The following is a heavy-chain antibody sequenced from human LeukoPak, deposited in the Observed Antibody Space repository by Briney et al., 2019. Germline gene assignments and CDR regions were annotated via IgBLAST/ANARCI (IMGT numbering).Heavy chain of an antibody. CDR2: IYYSGST. V-gene: IGHV4-39*07. Sequence: PSETLSLTCTVSGGSISSSSYYWGWIRQPPGKGLEWIGSIYYSGSTYYNPSLKSRVTISVDTSKNQFSLKLSSVTAADTAVYYCARETTIVGATYNWFDPWGQGTLVTVSS. D-gene: IGHD1-26*01. CDR1: GGSISSSSYY. J-gene: IGHJ5*02. CDR3: ARETTIVGATYNWFDP.